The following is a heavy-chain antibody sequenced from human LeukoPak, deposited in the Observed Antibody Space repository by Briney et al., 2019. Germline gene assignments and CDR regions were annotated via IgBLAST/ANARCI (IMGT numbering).Heavy chain of an antibody. CDR3: ARDAELMMQAYNWFDP. V-gene: IGHV1-69*13. CDR2: IVPVYETT. Sequence: GASVKISCKASGGTFSTFRFNWLRQVPGQGVEWMGGIVPVYETTDYAQKFQGRMSITADEGTSTVYMELISLKSGDTAIYYCARDAELMMQAYNWFDPWGQGTPVTVSS. CDR1: GGTFSTFR. J-gene: IGHJ5*02. D-gene: IGHD3-10*01.